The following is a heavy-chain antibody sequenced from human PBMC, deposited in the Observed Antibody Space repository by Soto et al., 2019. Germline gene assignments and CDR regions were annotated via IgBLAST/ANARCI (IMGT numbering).Heavy chain of an antibody. CDR2: IYPGDSDT. D-gene: IGHD6-6*01. J-gene: IGHJ6*02. CDR3: ARHGSIEYSSSVGYYYGMDV. Sequence: GESLKISCKGSGHSFTSYWIGWVRQMPGKGLEWMGIIYPGDSDTRYSPSFQGQVTISADKSISTAYLQWSSLKASDTAMYYCARHGSIEYSSSVGYYYGMDVWGQGTTVTVS. V-gene: IGHV5-51*01. CDR1: GHSFTSYW.